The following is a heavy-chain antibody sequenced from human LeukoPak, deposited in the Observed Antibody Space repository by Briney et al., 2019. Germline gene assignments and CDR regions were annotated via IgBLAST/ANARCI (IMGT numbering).Heavy chain of an antibody. CDR1: GDSISGYH. Sequence: SETLSLTCTVSGDSISGYHCSWIRQPPGKGLEWIGYISYTGTTTYNSSLKNRVTISADTSKNQFSLKVTSMTAADTAVYYYARDGGMSGSHWSRGILVTVSS. CDR3: ARDGGMSGSH. CDR2: ISYTGTT. J-gene: IGHJ4*02. D-gene: IGHD3-16*01. V-gene: IGHV4-59*01.